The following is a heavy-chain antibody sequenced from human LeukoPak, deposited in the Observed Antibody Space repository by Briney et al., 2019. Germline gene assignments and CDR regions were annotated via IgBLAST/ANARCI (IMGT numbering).Heavy chain of an antibody. Sequence: GGSLRLSYAASGFTISDSWMSWVRQAQGEGLVWVANVNPDGSAKDYVDSVKRRFTISRDNAGNSLYLQMSSLRAEDTAVYYCASYTHWVAGDVWGQGTTVTVSS. J-gene: IGHJ6*02. CDR3: ASYTHWVAGDV. D-gene: IGHD3-16*01. CDR2: VNPDGSAK. V-gene: IGHV3-7*01. CDR1: GFTISDSW.